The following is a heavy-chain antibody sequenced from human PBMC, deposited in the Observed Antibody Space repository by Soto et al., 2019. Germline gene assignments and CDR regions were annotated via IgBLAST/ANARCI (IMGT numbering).Heavy chain of an antibody. CDR2: IYYSGST. J-gene: IGHJ4*02. V-gene: IGHV4-61*01. D-gene: IGHD6-19*01. Sequence: FLTCTVSGGSVSSSSYYWSWIRQPPGKGLEWIGYIYYSGSTKYNPSLKSRVTISVDTSKNQFSLKLSSVTAADTAVYYCARDRPAVAGFDYWGQGTLVTVSS. CDR3: ARDRPAVAGFDY. CDR1: GGSVSSSSYY.